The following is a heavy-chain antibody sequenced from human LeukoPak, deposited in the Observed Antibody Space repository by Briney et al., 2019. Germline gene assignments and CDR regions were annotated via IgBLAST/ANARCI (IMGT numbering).Heavy chain of an antibody. D-gene: IGHD3-10*01. CDR2: IYYSGST. J-gene: IGHJ3*02. V-gene: IGHV4-59*01. CDR3: ARDFPYYYGSGSYNAFDI. CDR1: GGSISSYY. Sequence: PSETLSLTCTVSGGSISSYYWSWLRQPPGKGLEGIGYIYYSGSTNYNPSLKSRVTISVDTSKNQFSLKLSSVTAADTAVYYCARDFPYYYGSGSYNAFDIWGQGTMVTVSS.